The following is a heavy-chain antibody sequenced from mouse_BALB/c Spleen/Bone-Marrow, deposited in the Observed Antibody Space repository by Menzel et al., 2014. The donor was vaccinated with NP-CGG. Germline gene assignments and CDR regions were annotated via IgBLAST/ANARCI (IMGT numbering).Heavy chain of an antibody. D-gene: IGHD2-1*01. CDR2: IDPENGDT. J-gene: IGHJ4*01. V-gene: IGHV14-4*02. CDR1: GFNIKDYY. CDR3: NGNYYAMDY. Sequence: EVQLQQSGAELVRSGASVKLSCTASGFNIKDYYMHRVKQRPEQGLEWIGWIDPENGDTEYAPNFQGKATMTADTSSNTAYLQLSSLTSEDTAVYYCNGNYYAMDYWGQGTSVTVSS.